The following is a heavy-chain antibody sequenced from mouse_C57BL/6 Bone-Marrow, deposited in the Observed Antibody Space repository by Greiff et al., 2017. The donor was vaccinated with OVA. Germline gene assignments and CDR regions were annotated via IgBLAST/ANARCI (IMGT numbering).Heavy chain of an antibody. Sequence: DVMLVESGGDLVKPGGSLKLSCAASGFTFSSYGMSWVRQTPDKRLEWVATISSGGSYTYSPDSVKGRFTISRDNAKNTLYLQMSSLKSEDTAMYYCARHGGPYGSYWGQGTLVTVSA. D-gene: IGHD1-1*01. J-gene: IGHJ3*01. V-gene: IGHV5-6*02. CDR3: ARHGGPYGSY. CDR1: GFTFSSYG. CDR2: ISSGGSYT.